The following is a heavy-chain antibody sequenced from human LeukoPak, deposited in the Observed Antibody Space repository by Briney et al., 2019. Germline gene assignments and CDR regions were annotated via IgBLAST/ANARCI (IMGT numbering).Heavy chain of an antibody. CDR2: INPNSGGT. D-gene: IGHD3-10*01. J-gene: IGHJ6*03. Sequence: ASVKVSCKASGYTFTGYYMHWVRQAPGQGLEWMGWINPNSGGTNYAQKFQGRVTMTRDTSISTAYMELSRLRSDDTAVYYCARQGWAAGYYGSGRIYYYYYMDVWGKGTTVTISS. V-gene: IGHV1-2*02. CDR3: ARQGWAAGYYGSGRIYYYYYMDV. CDR1: GYTFTGYY.